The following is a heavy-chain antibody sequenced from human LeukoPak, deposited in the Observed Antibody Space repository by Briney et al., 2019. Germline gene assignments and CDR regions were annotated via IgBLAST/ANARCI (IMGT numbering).Heavy chain of an antibody. D-gene: IGHD3-10*01. Sequence: PGGSLRLSCAASGFSFDDYGMTWVRQAPGRGLEWVSSFDWNGGSTGYADSVKGRFTISRDNAKNSLDLQMSSLRVEDTGIYYCVKVAKYYYGSETYYFFEHWGQGTPVTASS. CDR3: VKVAKYYYGSETYYFFEH. J-gene: IGHJ4*02. CDR1: GFSFDDYG. V-gene: IGHV3-20*04. CDR2: FDWNGGST.